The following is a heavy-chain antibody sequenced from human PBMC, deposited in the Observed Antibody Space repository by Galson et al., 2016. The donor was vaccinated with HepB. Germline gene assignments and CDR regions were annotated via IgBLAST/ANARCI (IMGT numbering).Heavy chain of an antibody. J-gene: IGHJ6*02. CDR2: TYYRSKWYN. CDR1: GDSVSSNSAA. D-gene: IGHD2-21*01. CDR3: ARGAGGEGANYYYYGMDV. Sequence: AISGDSVSSNSAAWNWIRQPPSRGLEWLGRTYYRSKWYNDYAVSVKSRITINPDTSKNHFSLQLNSVTPEDTAVYFCARGAGGEGANYYYYGMDVWGQGTTVTVSS. V-gene: IGHV6-1*01.